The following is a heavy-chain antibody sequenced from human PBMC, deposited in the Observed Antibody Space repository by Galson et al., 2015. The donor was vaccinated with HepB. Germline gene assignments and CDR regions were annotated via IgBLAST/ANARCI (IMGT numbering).Heavy chain of an antibody. J-gene: IGHJ4*02. CDR2: FKSNNNNYAT. Sequence: SLRLSCAASGFNFGGSAMHWVRQASGKRPEWVGLFKSNNNNYATSYVPSLKGRFTVSRDDSKNMAYLRMKSLKTEDTAVYYCSRLGDFSGYSSKWGQGTLVTVSS. D-gene: IGHD6-13*01. V-gene: IGHV3-73*01. CDR3: SRLGDFSGYSSK. CDR1: GFNFGGSA.